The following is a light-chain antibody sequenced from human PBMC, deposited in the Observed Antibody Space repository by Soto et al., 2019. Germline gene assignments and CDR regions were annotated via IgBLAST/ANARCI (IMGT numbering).Light chain of an antibody. Sequence: DIQLTQSPPSLSASVGDTVTITCRASQGISNYLAWYQQKPGKVPNLLIYGASTLRSGLPSRFSGSGSGTDFTLTIANLQPEDVATYYWQKYDFAPLNFGVGTKVEIK. V-gene: IGKV1-27*01. CDR3: QKYDFAPLN. CDR1: QGISNY. J-gene: IGKJ4*01. CDR2: GAS.